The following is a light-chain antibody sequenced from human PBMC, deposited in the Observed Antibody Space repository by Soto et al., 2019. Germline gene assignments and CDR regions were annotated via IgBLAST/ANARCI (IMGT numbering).Light chain of an antibody. CDR3: SSYTSSSTIVV. V-gene: IGLV2-14*01. Sequence: QSALTQPASVSGSPGQSITISCTGTSSDVGGYNYVSWYQQHPGKAPKLMIYEVGYRPSGVSNRFSGSKSGNTASLTISGLRAEDEADYYCSSYTSSSTIVVFGGGTKLTVL. J-gene: IGLJ2*01. CDR1: SSDVGGYNY. CDR2: EVG.